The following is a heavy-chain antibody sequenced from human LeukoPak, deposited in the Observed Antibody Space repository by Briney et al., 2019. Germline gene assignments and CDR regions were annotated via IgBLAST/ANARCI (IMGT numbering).Heavy chain of an antibody. CDR2: INPSGGST. J-gene: IGHJ6*03. CDR1: GYTFTSYY. Sequence: ASVKVSCKASGYTFTSYYMHWVRQAPGQGLEWMGIINPSGGSTSYAQKFQGRVTMTRDTSTSTVYMELSSLRSEDTAVYYCASGYDFWSGYYMGSAYYYYMDVWGKGTTVTVSS. D-gene: IGHD3-3*01. CDR3: ASGYDFWSGYYMGSAYYYYMDV. V-gene: IGHV1-46*03.